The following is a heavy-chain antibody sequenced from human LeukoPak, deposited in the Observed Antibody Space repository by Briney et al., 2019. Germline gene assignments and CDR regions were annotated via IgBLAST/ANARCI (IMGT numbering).Heavy chain of an antibody. J-gene: IGHJ4*02. Sequence: PSETLSLTCAVYGGSFSGYYWSWIRQPPGKGLEWIGEINHSRSTDYNPSLKSRVTISVDTSKNQFSLKLSSVTAADTAVYYCARGSLGYSSSWYGALGYWGQGTLVTVSS. CDR3: ARGSLGYSSSWYGALGY. D-gene: IGHD6-13*01. CDR1: GGSFSGYY. V-gene: IGHV4-34*01. CDR2: INHSRST.